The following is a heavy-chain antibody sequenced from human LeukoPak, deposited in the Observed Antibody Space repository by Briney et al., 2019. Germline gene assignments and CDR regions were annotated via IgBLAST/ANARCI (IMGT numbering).Heavy chain of an antibody. Sequence: ASVKVSCKVSGYTLTELSMHWVRQAPGKGLEWMGGFDPEDGETIYAQKFQGRVTMTEDTSTDTAYMELSSLRSDDTAVYYCARSPHILTGENFDYWGQGTLLTVSS. J-gene: IGHJ4*02. V-gene: IGHV1-24*01. CDR2: FDPEDGET. CDR1: GYTLTELS. D-gene: IGHD3-9*01. CDR3: ARSPHILTGENFDY.